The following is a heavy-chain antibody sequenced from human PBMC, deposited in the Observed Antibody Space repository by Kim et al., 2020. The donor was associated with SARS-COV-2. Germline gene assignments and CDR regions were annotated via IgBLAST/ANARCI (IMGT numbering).Heavy chain of an antibody. J-gene: IGHJ3*02. D-gene: IGHD3-10*01. V-gene: IGHV4-30-4*01. Sequence: SETLSLTCTVSGGSISSGDYYWSWIRQPPGKGLEWIGYIYYSGSTYYNPSLKSRVTISVDTSKNQFSLKLSSVTAADTAVYYCARGGSGSYYPTGDAFDIWGQGTMVTVSS. CDR3: ARGGSGSYYPTGDAFDI. CDR1: GGSISSGDYY. CDR2: IYYSGST.